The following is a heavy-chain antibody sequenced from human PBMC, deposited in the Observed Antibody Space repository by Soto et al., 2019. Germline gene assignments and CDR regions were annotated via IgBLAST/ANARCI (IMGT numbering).Heavy chain of an antibody. CDR2: IWYDGSNK. J-gene: IGHJ6*02. CDR3: AREGIADGYYYGMDV. V-gene: IGHV3-33*01. D-gene: IGHD6-13*01. CDR1: GFTFSSYG. Sequence: GGSLRLSCAASGFTFSSYGMHWVRQAPGKGLEWVAVIWYDGSNKYYADSVKGRFTISRDNSKNTLYLQMNSLRAEDTAVYYCAREGIADGYYYGMDVWGQGTTVTVSS.